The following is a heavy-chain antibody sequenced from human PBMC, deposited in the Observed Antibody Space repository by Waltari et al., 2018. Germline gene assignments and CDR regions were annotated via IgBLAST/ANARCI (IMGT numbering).Heavy chain of an antibody. CDR1: GFTFSSYS. J-gene: IGHJ4*02. D-gene: IGHD6-19*01. Sequence: EVQLVESGGGLVQPGGSLRLSCAASGFTFSSYSMNWVRQAPGKGLEWVSYISSSSSTIYYADSVKGRFTISRDNAKNSLYLQMNSLRAEDTAVYYCARERGAGYSSGWGQGTLVIVSS. CDR3: ARERGAGYSSG. V-gene: IGHV3-48*04. CDR2: ISSSSSTI.